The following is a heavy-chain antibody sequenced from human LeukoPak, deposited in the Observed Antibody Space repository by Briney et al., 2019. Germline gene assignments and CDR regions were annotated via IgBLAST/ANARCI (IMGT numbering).Heavy chain of an antibody. CDR2: INQDGSEK. V-gene: IGHV3-7*01. D-gene: IGHD4-17*01. Sequence: GESLRLSCAVSGLPFSNHWMTWVRQAPGKGLERVANINQDGSEKYYVDSVKGRFSISRDNANSSLYLQMNSLRVEDTAMYFCAREGYGDYHIWGQGTIVTVSS. J-gene: IGHJ3*02. CDR1: GLPFSNHW. CDR3: AREGYGDYHI.